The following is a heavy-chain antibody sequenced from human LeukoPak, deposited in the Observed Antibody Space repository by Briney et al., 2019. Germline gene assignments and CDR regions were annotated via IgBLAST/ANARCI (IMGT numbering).Heavy chain of an antibody. D-gene: IGHD6-13*01. CDR2: ISSSSSTI. J-gene: IGHJ4*02. Sequence: PGGSLRLSCAASGFTFSSYSMNWVRQAPGKGLEWVSYISSSSSTIYYADSVKGRFTISRDNAENSLYLQMNSLRAEDTAVYYCARPGSSSWYFPGLEDYFDYWGQGTLVTVSS. V-gene: IGHV3-48*01. CDR1: GFTFSSYS. CDR3: ARPGSSSWYFPGLEDYFDY.